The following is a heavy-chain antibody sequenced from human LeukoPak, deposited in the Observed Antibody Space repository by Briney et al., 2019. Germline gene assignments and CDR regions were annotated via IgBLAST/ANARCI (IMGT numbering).Heavy chain of an antibody. CDR3: ARGGDIVVVPAANMGMDV. CDR1: GFTFSSYW. V-gene: IGHV3-7*01. D-gene: IGHD2-2*01. Sequence: GGSLRLSCAASGFTFSSYWMSWVRQAPGKGLEWVANIKQDGSEKYYVDSVKGRFTISRDNAKNSLYLQMNSLRAEDTAVYYCARGGDIVVVPAANMGMDVWGQGTTVTVSS. CDR2: IKQDGSEK. J-gene: IGHJ6*02.